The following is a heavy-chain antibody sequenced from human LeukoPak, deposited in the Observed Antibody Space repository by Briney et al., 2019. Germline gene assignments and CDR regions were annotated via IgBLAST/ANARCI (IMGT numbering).Heavy chain of an antibody. CDR3: ARVVMVRGVIIRPQDYGMDV. Sequence: ASVKVSCKASGYTFTGYYIHWVRQAPGQGLEWMGWNNPNSGGTNYAQKFQGWVTMTRDTSISTAYMELSRLRSDDTAVYYCARVVMVRGVIIRPQDYGMDVWGQGTTVSVSS. CDR1: GYTFTGYY. CDR2: NNPNSGGT. D-gene: IGHD3-10*01. V-gene: IGHV1-2*04. J-gene: IGHJ6*02.